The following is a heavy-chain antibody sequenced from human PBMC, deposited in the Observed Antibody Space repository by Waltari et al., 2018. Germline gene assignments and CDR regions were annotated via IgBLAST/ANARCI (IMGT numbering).Heavy chain of an antibody. D-gene: IGHD3-22*01. CDR3: ARALAAYYYDSSGFDY. CDR1: GGPISSYY. Sequence: QVQLQESGPGLAKPSETLSLTCTVSGGPISSYYWSWIRPPPGKGLEWIGYIYYSGSTNYNPSLKSRVTISVDTSKNQFSLKLSSVTAADTAVYYCARALAAYYYDSSGFDYWGQGTLVTVSS. V-gene: IGHV4-59*01. CDR2: IYYSGST. J-gene: IGHJ4*02.